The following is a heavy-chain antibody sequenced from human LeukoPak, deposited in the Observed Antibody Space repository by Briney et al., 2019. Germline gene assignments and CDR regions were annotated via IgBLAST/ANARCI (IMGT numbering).Heavy chain of an antibody. V-gene: IGHV3-30*02. Sequence: GGSLRLSCAASGFTFNNYGMHWVRQAPGKGLGWLAFIRYDGSNTYYADSVKGRFTVSRDDSKNTVYLQMNSLRGDDTAVYYCAKDGSSYYYIYYWGQGTLVTVSS. J-gene: IGHJ4*02. CDR1: GFTFNNYG. CDR3: AKDGSSYYYIYY. D-gene: IGHD3-22*01. CDR2: IRYDGSNT.